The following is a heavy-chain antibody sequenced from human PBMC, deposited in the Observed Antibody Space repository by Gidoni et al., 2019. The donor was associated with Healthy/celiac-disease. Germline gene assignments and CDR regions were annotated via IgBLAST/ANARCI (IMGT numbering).Heavy chain of an antibody. CDR2: IYTSGST. J-gene: IGHJ3*02. Sequence: QVQLQESGPGLVKPSQTLSLTCTVSGGSISSGSYYWSWIRQPAGKGLEWIGRIYTSGSTNYNPSLKSRVTISVDTSKNQFSLKLSSVTAADTAVYYCARVLYDYVWGSYRLGNDAFDIWGQGTMVTVSS. V-gene: IGHV4-61*02. D-gene: IGHD3-16*02. CDR3: ARVLYDYVWGSYRLGNDAFDI. CDR1: GGSISSGSYY.